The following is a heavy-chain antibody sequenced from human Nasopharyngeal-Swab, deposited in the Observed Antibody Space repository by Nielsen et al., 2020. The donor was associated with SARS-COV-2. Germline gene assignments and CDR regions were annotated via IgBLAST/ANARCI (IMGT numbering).Heavy chain of an antibody. CDR3: ARLLLSPYDRRIDYFDY. D-gene: IGHD3-22*01. CDR1: GGSISSYY. Sequence: SETLSLTCTVPGGSISSYYWSWIRQPPGKGLEWIGYIYYSGSTNYNPSLKSRVTISVDTSKNQFSLKLSSVTAADTAVYYCARLLLSPYDRRIDYFDYWGQGTLVTVSS. J-gene: IGHJ4*02. CDR2: IYYSGST. V-gene: IGHV4-59*01.